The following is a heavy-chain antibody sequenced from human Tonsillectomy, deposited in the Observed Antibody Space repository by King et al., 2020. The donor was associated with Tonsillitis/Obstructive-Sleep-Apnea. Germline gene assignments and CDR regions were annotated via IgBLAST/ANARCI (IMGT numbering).Heavy chain of an antibody. V-gene: IGHV1-3*01. CDR2: INAGNGNT. CDR3: ARGAPCSGGSCYDVEGY. J-gene: IGHJ4*02. D-gene: IGHD2-15*01. CDR1: GYTFTSYA. Sequence: QVQLVQSGAEVKKPGASVKVSCKASGYTFTSYAMHWVRQAPGQRLEWMGWINAGNGNTKYSQKFQGRVTITRDTSASTAYMELSSLRSEDTAVYYCARGAPCSGGSCYDVEGYWGQGTLVTVSS.